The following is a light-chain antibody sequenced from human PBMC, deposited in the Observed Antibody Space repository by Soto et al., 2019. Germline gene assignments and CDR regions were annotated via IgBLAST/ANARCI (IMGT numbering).Light chain of an antibody. V-gene: IGKV1-16*02. Sequence: DIQMTQSPSSLSASVGDRVTITCRASRGISNDLAWFQQKPGKAPNSRIYAASSLQSGVPSKFSGSGSGTDFTLTINSLQPEDFATYYCQQYKSYPVTFGQGTRLEIK. CDR1: RGISND. CDR2: AAS. J-gene: IGKJ5*01. CDR3: QQYKSYPVT.